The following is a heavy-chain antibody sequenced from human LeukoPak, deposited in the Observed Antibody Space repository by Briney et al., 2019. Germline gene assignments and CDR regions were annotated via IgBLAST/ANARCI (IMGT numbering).Heavy chain of an antibody. CDR2: VYYSGVT. J-gene: IGHJ4*02. D-gene: IGHD2-15*01. Sequence: SETLSLTCPVSGGSISSYYWSWIRQPPGKGLEWIAYVYYSGVTSYNPSLKSRVAISIDTSKNQFSLNLSSVTAADTAVYYCARLSLHCSGGSCYRGAFDSWGLGTLVTVSS. CDR3: ARLSLHCSGGSCYRGAFDS. V-gene: IGHV4-59*08. CDR1: GGSISSYY.